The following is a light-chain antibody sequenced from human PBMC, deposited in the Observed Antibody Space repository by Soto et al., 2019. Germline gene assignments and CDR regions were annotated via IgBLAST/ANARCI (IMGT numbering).Light chain of an antibody. CDR2: SAS. CDR3: QQYNSWSS. V-gene: IGKV3-15*01. CDR1: QSVSRH. Sequence: EIVMTQSPATLSVSPGERATLSCRASQSVSRHLAWYQQKPGQAPRLLIYSASTRSTGIPARFSGSGSGTEFTLTISSLQSGDLALYYCQQYNSWSSFSQGTRLEIK. J-gene: IGKJ5*01.